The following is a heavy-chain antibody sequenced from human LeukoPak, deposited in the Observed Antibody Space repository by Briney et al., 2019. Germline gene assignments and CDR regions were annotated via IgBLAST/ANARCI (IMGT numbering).Heavy chain of an antibody. CDR2: IKPDGTTK. CDR3: ARDPRAADSSAYYAGGDY. J-gene: IGHJ4*02. V-gene: IGHV3-7*03. Sequence: GGSLRLSCAASGFPFSSYSMTWVRQAPGKGLEWVANIKPDGTTKFYVDSVKGRFTISRDNALNSLYLQMNSLRAEDTAVYYCARDPRAADSSAYYAGGDYWGQGTLVTVSS. CDR1: GFPFSSYS. D-gene: IGHD3-22*01.